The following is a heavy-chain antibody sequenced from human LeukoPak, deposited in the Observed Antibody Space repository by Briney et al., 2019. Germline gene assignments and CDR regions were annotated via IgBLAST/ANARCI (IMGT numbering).Heavy chain of an antibody. V-gene: IGHV3-23*01. Sequence: PGGSLRLSCAASGFTFSKYGMSWVRQAPGKGLEWVSIISGSGGTTYYADSVKGRFTISRDNSKNTLGLLMNSLSAEDTALYYCAKDSSFYYGSGTLHHDAFDMWGQGTMVTVSS. CDR1: GFTFSKYG. CDR3: AKDSSFYYGSGTLHHDAFDM. D-gene: IGHD3-10*01. J-gene: IGHJ3*02. CDR2: ISGSGGTT.